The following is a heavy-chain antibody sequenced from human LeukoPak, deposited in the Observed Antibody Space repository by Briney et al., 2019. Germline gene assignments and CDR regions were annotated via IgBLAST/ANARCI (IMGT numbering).Heavy chain of an antibody. D-gene: IGHD3-10*01. J-gene: IGHJ4*02. CDR2: ISGSGGST. V-gene: IGHV3-23*01. Sequence: GGSLSLSCAASGFTFSSYAMGWVRQAPGKGLEWVSAISGSGGSTYYADSVKGRFTISRDNSKNTLYLQMNSLRAEDTAVYYCAKDRYYGSGSLYYFDYWGQGTLVTVSS. CDR3: AKDRYYGSGSLYYFDY. CDR1: GFTFSSYA.